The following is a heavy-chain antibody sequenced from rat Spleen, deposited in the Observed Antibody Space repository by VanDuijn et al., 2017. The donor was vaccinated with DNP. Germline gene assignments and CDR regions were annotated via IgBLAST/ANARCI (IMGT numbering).Heavy chain of an antibody. Sequence: EVQLVGSDGGLVQPGRSLKVSCAASGFTFSDYYMAWVRQAPTKGLEWVATISDDGGSTYYRDSVKGRFTISRDNAKSTLYLQMDSLRSEDTATYYWSFDFWGPGTMVTVSS. CDR1: GFTFSDYY. CDR3: SFDF. CDR2: ISDDGGST. V-gene: IGHV5-20*01. J-gene: IGHJ1*01.